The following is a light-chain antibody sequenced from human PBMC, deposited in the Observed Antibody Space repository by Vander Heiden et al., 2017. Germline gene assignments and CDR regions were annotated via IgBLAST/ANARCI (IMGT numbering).Light chain of an antibody. CDR1: SGSIDSNY. CDR3: QADDRTTVI. J-gene: IGLJ2*01. V-gene: IGLV6-57*01. Sequence: NFILTQPHSVSASPGTTVTISCTRSSGSIDSNYVQWYQQRPGSSPANVVYEYDQRPSGVPDRFSASIDSSSNSAALTISGLRTEDEADYYCQADDRTTVIFGGGTKLTVL. CDR2: EYD.